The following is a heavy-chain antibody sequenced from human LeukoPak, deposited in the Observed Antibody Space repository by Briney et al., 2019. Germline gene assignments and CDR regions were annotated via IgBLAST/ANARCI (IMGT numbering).Heavy chain of an antibody. CDR2: IRYDGSNK. CDR3: ARAPLWFGHFDY. D-gene: IGHD3-10*01. V-gene: IGHV3-30*02. J-gene: IGHJ4*02. CDR1: GFTFSSYG. Sequence: GGSLRLSCAASGFTFSSYGMHWVRQAPGKGLEWVAFIRYDGSNKYYADSVKGRFTISRDNSKNTLYLQMNSLRAEDTAVYYCARAPLWFGHFDYWGQGTLVTVSS.